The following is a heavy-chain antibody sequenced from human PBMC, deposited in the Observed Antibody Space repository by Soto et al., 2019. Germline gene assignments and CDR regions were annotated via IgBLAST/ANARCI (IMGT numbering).Heavy chain of an antibody. D-gene: IGHD5-12*01. Sequence: PSETLSLTCAVSGVTISTYYWSWIRQPPGKGLEWIGYNYHSGTTNYNPSLKSRVTISADTSKTQFSLRLTSVTAADTAIYYCVREAYIGYGHAIDHWGQGILVTVSS. CDR1: GVTISTYY. CDR3: VREAYIGYGHAIDH. CDR2: NYHSGTT. J-gene: IGHJ4*02. V-gene: IGHV4-59*01.